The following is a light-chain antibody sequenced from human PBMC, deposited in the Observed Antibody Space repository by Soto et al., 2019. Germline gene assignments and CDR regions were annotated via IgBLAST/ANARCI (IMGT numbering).Light chain of an antibody. CDR3: QQYNSWPPYT. V-gene: IGKV3-15*01. CDR2: GAS. Sequence: EVVMTQSPATLSLSPGERATLSCRASQSVGSGFSWYQQKPAQAPRLLIYGASTRATAVPDRFSGSGSGTEFTLTIYSLQAEDFAVYYCQQYNSWPPYTFGQGTKVEMK. J-gene: IGKJ2*01. CDR1: QSVGSG.